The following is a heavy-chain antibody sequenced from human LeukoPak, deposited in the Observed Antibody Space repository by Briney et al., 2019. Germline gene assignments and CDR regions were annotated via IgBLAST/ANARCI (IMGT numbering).Heavy chain of an antibody. Sequence: SETLSLTCTVSGGSISSYYWSWIRQPPGKGLEWIGYIYYSGSTNYNPSLKSRVTISVDTSKNQFSLKLSSVTAADTAVYYCARGALPWFGEFHVWGKGTTVTISS. V-gene: IGHV4-59*01. D-gene: IGHD3-10*01. CDR2: IYYSGST. CDR3: ARGALPWFGEFHV. J-gene: IGHJ6*04. CDR1: GGSISSYY.